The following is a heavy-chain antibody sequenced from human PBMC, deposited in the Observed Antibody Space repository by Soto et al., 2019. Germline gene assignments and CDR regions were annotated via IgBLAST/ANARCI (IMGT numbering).Heavy chain of an antibody. CDR2: ISGSGGST. V-gene: IGHV3-23*01. Sequence: GGSLRLSCAASGFTFSSYAMSWVRQAPGKGLEWVSAISGSGGSTYYADSVKGRFTISRDNSKNTLYLQINSLRAEDTAVYYCAKDAGYCSSTSCYPYYFDYWGQGTLVTVSS. J-gene: IGHJ4*02. D-gene: IGHD2-2*01. CDR1: GFTFSSYA. CDR3: AKDAGYCSSTSCYPYYFDY.